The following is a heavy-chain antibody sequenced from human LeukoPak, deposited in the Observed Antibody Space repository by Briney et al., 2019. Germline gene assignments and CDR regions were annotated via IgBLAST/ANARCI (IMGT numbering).Heavy chain of an antibody. CDR1: GGSISTGDSY. V-gene: IGHV4-30-4*08. CDR2: IYYSGST. CDR3: ARGRTPREYGSGSFGFDY. D-gene: IGHD3-10*01. J-gene: IGHJ4*02. Sequence: SQTLSLTCTVSGGSISTGDSYWTWLRQPPGKGLEWLGYIYYSGSTYYNPSLKSRVTISVDTSKNQFSLKLNSVTAADTAVYYCARGRTPREYGSGSFGFDYWGQGTLVTVSS.